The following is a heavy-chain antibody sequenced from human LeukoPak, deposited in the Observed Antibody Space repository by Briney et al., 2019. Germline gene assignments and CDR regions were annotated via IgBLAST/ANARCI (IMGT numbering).Heavy chain of an antibody. Sequence: WVRQMPGKGLEWIGYIYHSGSTYYNPSLKSRVTISVDRSKNQFSLKLSSVTAADTAVYYCAGNYDAAGSTDYWGQGTLVTVSS. CDR3: AGNYDAAGSTDY. D-gene: IGHD3-3*01. CDR2: IYHSGST. V-gene: IGHV4-30-2*01. J-gene: IGHJ4*02.